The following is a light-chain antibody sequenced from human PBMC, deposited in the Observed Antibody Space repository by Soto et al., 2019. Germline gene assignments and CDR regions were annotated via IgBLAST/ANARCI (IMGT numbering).Light chain of an antibody. CDR3: HQLNNYPLT. V-gene: IGKV1-9*01. CDR2: AAS. Sequence: DIQLTQSPSFLSAAVGDRVSITFRASQGIGSYLAWYQQKPGKAPNLLIYAASTLQSGVPSRFSGSGSGTDFTLTISSLQPEDFATYYCHQLNNYPLTFGGGTTGDIK. CDR1: QGIGSY. J-gene: IGKJ4*01.